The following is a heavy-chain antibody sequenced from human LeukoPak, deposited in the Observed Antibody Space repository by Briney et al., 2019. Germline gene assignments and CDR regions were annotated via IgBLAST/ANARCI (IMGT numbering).Heavy chain of an antibody. Sequence: PGGSLRLSCAASGFTFSSYSMNWVRQAPGKWLEWVSSISSSSSYIYYADSVKGRFTISRDNAKNSLYLQMNSLRAEDTAVYYCARDRGMLAAAFDIWGQGTMVTVSS. V-gene: IGHV3-21*01. D-gene: IGHD6-13*01. CDR2: ISSSSSYI. J-gene: IGHJ3*02. CDR3: ARDRGMLAAAFDI. CDR1: GFTFSSYS.